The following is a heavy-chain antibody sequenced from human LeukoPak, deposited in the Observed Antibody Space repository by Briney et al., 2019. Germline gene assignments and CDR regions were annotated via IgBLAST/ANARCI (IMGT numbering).Heavy chain of an antibody. Sequence: GGSLTLSCAASGFTFSSCWMSWVRQAPGKGLEWVANIKQDGSEKNYVDSVRGRFTISRDTAKNSLYLQMNSLRAEDTAVYYCARVGWFGELTRLPGGDSWGQGTLVTVSS. CDR2: IKQDGSEK. J-gene: IGHJ4*02. V-gene: IGHV3-7*01. CDR3: ARVGWFGELTRLPGGDS. D-gene: IGHD3-10*01. CDR1: GFTFSSCW.